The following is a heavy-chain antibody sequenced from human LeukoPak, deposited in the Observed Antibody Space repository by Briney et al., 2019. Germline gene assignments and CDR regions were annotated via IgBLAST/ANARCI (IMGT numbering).Heavy chain of an antibody. CDR2: INHSGST. Sequence: SETLSLTCAVYGGSFSGYYWSWIRQPPGKGLEWIGEINHSGSTNYNPSLKSRVTISVDTSKNQFSLKLSSVTAADTAVYYCARNRYSSSWYSPRWFDPWGQGTLVTVSS. J-gene: IGHJ5*02. D-gene: IGHD6-13*01. V-gene: IGHV4-34*01. CDR3: ARNRYSSSWYSPRWFDP. CDR1: GGSFSGYY.